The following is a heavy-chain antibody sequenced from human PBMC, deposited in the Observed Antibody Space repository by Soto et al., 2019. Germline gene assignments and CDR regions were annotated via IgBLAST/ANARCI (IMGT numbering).Heavy chain of an antibody. CDR1: GGTFNTYA. D-gene: IGHD2-15*01. CDR2: IYPMFGAA. Sequence: QVQLVQSGAEMKKPGSSVKVSCQSSGGTFNTYAMNWVKQAPGQGPEWMGDIYPMFGAANYALKFQGRVTITADESTGTSYMQLSSLTSEDTALYFCAREVQDHTPAVVSWGQGTQVTVS. V-gene: IGHV1-69*19. CDR3: AREVQDHTPAVVS. J-gene: IGHJ4*02.